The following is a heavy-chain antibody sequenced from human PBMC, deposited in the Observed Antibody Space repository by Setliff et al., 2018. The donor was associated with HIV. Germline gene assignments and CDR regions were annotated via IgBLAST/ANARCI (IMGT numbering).Heavy chain of an antibody. CDR2: INHSGST. J-gene: IGHJ6*02. V-gene: IGHV4-34*01. CDR1: GGSFSGYY. CDR3: ARVVGLGGCSSISCHYYYYYGMDV. D-gene: IGHD2-2*01. Sequence: NPSETLSLTCAVYGGSFSGYYWSWIRQPPGKGLEWIGEINHSGSTNYNPSLKSRVTISVDTSKNQFSLKLSSVTAADTAVYYCARVVGLGGCSSISCHYYYYYGMDVWGQG.